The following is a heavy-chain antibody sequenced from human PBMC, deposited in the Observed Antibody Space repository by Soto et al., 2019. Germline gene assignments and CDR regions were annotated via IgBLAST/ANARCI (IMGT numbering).Heavy chain of an antibody. CDR2: INPNSGGT. J-gene: IGHJ5*02. CDR1: GYTFPGYY. Sequence: QVPLVQSGAEVKKPGASVKVSCKASGYTFPGYYMHWVRQAPGQGLEWMGWINPNSGGTPYAQKFQGRVTMTRDTSISTAYMELSRLRSDDTAVYYCAAGIVVVPAAMGSTNWFDPWGQGTLVTVSS. CDR3: AAGIVVVPAAMGSTNWFDP. V-gene: IGHV1-2*02. D-gene: IGHD2-2*01.